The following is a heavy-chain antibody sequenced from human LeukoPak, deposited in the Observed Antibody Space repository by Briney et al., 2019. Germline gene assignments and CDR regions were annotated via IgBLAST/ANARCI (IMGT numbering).Heavy chain of an antibody. Sequence: ASVKVSCKASGYSFTGYYMHWVRQAPGQGLEWVGWINPSGGGTNYTQKFQGRVTLTRDTSISTAYMELNSLKSDDTAVYYCARSGSYGEYFQHWGQGTLVTVSS. CDR1: GYSFTGYY. D-gene: IGHD1-26*01. J-gene: IGHJ1*01. V-gene: IGHV1-2*02. CDR3: ARSGSYGEYFQH. CDR2: INPSGGGT.